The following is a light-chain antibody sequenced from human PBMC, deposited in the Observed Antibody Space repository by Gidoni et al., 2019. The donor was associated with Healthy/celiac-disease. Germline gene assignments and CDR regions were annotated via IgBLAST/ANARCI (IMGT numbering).Light chain of an antibody. J-gene: IGKJ5*01. CDR1: KSGSSY. CDR3: QQRSNWPSVT. V-gene: IGKV3-11*01. CDR2: DAS. Sequence: EIVLTQSPATLSLSPGERATLSCRASKSGSSYLAWYQQKPGQAPRLLIYDASNRAPGIPARFSGSGSGTDFTLTTSSLEPEDFAVYYCQQRSNWPSVTFGQGTRLEIK.